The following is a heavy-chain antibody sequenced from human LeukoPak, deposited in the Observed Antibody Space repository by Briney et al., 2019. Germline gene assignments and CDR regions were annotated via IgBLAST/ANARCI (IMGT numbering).Heavy chain of an antibody. CDR3: AKDLGIAARRGGGYYYYYMDV. D-gene: IGHD6-13*01. CDR2: ISSSSSYI. J-gene: IGHJ6*03. V-gene: IGHV3-21*04. Sequence: GGSLRLSCAASGFTFSSYSMNWVRQAPGKGLEWVSSISSSSSYIYYADSVKGRFTISRDNAKNSLYLQMNSLRAEDTAVYYCAKDLGIAARRGGGYYYYYMDVWGKGTTVTVSS. CDR1: GFTFSSYS.